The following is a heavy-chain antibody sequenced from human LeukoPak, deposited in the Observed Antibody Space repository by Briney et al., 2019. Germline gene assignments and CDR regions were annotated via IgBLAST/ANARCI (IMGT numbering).Heavy chain of an antibody. Sequence: GGSLRLSCAASGFSFSSYSMNWVRQAPGKGLEWVSSISTTSLNIYYADSLEGRFTVSRDNTRNSLYLQLNGLRAEDTAVYYCARDPLYYDMSGDYWGQGTLVAVSS. V-gene: IGHV3-21*01. CDR3: ARDPLYYDMSGDY. CDR2: ISTTSLNI. J-gene: IGHJ4*02. CDR1: GFSFSSYS. D-gene: IGHD3-22*01.